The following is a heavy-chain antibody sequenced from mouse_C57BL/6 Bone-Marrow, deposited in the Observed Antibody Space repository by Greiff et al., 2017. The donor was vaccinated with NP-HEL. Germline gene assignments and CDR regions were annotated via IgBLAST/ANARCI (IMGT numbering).Heavy chain of an antibody. Sequence: EVQLQQSGAELVRPGASVKLSCTASGFNIKDDYMHWVKQRPEQGLEWIGWIDPENGDTEYASKFQGKATITADTSSNTAYLQLSSLTSEDTAVYYCTTGDGYFYAMDYWGQGTSVTVSS. J-gene: IGHJ4*01. CDR1: GFNIKDDY. CDR3: TTGDGYFYAMDY. D-gene: IGHD2-3*01. CDR2: IDPENGDT. V-gene: IGHV14-4*01.